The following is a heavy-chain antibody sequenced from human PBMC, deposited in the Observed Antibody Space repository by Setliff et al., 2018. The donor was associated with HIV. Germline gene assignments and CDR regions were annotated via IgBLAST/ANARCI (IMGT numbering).Heavy chain of an antibody. V-gene: IGHV5-51*01. D-gene: IGHD3-9*01. CDR3: ARVFSAGWFDL. CDR1: GYDFTTNW. CDR2: IRPADSDT. Sequence: GESLKISCKTSGYDFTTNWVGWVRQMPGKGLEWMGIIRPADSDTRVNPSFQGHVTISADKSISTTYLQWSSLRASDTAMYYCARVFSAGWFDLWGQGTLVTVSS. J-gene: IGHJ4*02.